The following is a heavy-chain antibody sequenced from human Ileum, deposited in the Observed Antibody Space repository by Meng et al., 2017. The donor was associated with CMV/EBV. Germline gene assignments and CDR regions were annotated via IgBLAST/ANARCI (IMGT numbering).Heavy chain of an antibody. V-gene: IGHV3-23*01. CDR2: FSGVGVST. CDR3: AKRDTTKYFDS. CDR1: GFALTDYT. Sequence: GESLKISCAASGFALTDYTVSWVRQAPGKGLEWVSSFSGVGVSTYYADSVKGRFTISRDNSKNTLFLQMNSLRAEDTAVFYCAKRDTTKYFDSWGQGILVTVSS. D-gene: IGHD5-18*01. J-gene: IGHJ4*02.